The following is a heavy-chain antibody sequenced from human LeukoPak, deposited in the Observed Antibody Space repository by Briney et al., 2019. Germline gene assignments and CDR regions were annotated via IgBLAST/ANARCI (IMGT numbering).Heavy chain of an antibody. D-gene: IGHD3-22*01. CDR2: ISGSGDNT. CDR3: ARHYDSNSYGPGY. Sequence: GGSLRLSCAASGFTFSSYAMSWVRQAPGKGLEWVSGISGSGDNTYYADSVKGRFTTSRDNAKNSLYLQMNSLRAEDTAVYYCARHYDSNSYGPGYWGQGTLVTVSS. V-gene: IGHV3-23*01. CDR1: GFTFSSYA. J-gene: IGHJ4*02.